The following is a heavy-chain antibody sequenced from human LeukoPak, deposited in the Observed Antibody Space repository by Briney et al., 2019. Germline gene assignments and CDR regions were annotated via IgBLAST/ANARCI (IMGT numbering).Heavy chain of an antibody. CDR1: GGSFSGYY. V-gene: IGHV4-34*01. CDR3: ARGRWQQLPPLYYYYYYMDV. D-gene: IGHD6-13*01. Sequence: KTSETLSLTCAVYGGSFSGYYWSWIRQPPGKGLEWIGEINHSGSTNYNPSLKSRVTISVDTSKNQFSLKLSSVTAADTVVYYCARGRWQQLPPLYYYYYYMDVWGKGTTVTVSS. J-gene: IGHJ6*03. CDR2: INHSGST.